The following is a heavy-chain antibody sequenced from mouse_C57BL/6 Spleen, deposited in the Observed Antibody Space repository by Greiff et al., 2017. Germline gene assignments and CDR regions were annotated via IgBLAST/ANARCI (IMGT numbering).Heavy chain of an antibody. CDR3: ARAEGYDPSYAMDY. D-gene: IGHD2-3*01. V-gene: IGHV1-82*01. CDR1: GYAFSSSW. CDR2: IYPVDGDT. J-gene: IGHJ4*01. Sequence: VQVVESGPELVKPGASVKISCKASGYAFSSSWMNWVKQRPGKGLEWIGRIYPVDGDTNYNGKFKGKATLTADKSSSTASMQLSSLPSEDSAVYFCARAEGYDPSYAMDYWGQGTSVTVSS.